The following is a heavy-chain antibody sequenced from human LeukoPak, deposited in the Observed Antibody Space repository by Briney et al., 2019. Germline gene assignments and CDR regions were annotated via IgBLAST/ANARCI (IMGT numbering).Heavy chain of an antibody. V-gene: IGHV4-59*08. CDR2: VSYSGTT. CDR1: GGSISSQY. D-gene: IGHD3-3*01. J-gene: IGHJ5*02. Sequence: PSETLSLTCTVSGGSISSQYWSWIRQPPGRGLEWIGYVSYSGTTKYNPSLKSRVTISVDTSKTQFSLKLNSMTAADTSVYYCARLRFLEWLFPWFDPWGQRTLVTVSS. CDR3: ARLRFLEWLFPWFDP.